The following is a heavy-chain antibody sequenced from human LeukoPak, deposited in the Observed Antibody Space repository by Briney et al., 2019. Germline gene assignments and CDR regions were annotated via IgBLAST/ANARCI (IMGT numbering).Heavy chain of an antibody. V-gene: IGHV4-39*01. Sequence: SETLSLTCTVSGGSISSSSYYWGWIRQPPGKGLEWIGSIYYSGSTYYNPSLKSRVTISVDTSKNQFSLKLSSATAEDTAVYYCARQRDYYDSSGFDYWGQGTLVTVSS. CDR2: IYYSGST. D-gene: IGHD3-22*01. CDR3: ARQRDYYDSSGFDY. J-gene: IGHJ4*02. CDR1: GGSISSSSYY.